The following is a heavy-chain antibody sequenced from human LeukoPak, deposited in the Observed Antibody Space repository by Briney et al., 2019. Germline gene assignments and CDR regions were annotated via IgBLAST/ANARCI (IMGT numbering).Heavy chain of an antibody. CDR3: ARGGDDYDNSGYYFP. CDR1: GGTFSSYA. Sequence: ASVKVSCKASGGTFSSYAISWVRQAPGQGLEWMGIINPSGGSTSYAQKFQGRVTMTRDTSTSTVYMELSSLRSEDTAVYYCARGGDDYDNSGYYFPWGQGTLVTVSS. V-gene: IGHV1-46*01. J-gene: IGHJ5*02. D-gene: IGHD3-22*01. CDR2: INPSGGST.